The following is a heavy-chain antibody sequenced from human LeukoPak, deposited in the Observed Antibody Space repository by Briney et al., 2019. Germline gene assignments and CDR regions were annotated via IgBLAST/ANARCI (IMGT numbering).Heavy chain of an antibody. Sequence: GGSLRLSCAASGFTFSSYWMSWVRQAPGKGLEWVANIKQDGSEKYYVDSVKGRFTISRDNAKNSLYLQMNSLTSEDTAVYYCARENAGYCSSTSCSPFDYWGQGTLVTVSS. CDR3: ARENAGYCSSTSCSPFDY. D-gene: IGHD2-2*01. CDR1: GFTFSSYW. V-gene: IGHV3-7*01. J-gene: IGHJ4*02. CDR2: IKQDGSEK.